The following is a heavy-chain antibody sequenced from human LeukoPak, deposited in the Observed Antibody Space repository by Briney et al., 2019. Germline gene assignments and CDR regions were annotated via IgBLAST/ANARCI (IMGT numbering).Heavy chain of an antibody. Sequence: ASVKVSCKASGYTFTGYYMHWVRQAPGQGLEWMGWINPNSGGTNYAQKFQGRVTMTRDTSISTAYMELSRLRSDDTAVYYCARGPRRSGPYYYDSSGYYYDFRYWGQGTLVTVSS. CDR2: INPNSGGT. J-gene: IGHJ4*02. CDR3: ARGPRRSGPYYYDSSGYYYDFRY. V-gene: IGHV1-2*02. CDR1: GYTFTGYY. D-gene: IGHD3-22*01.